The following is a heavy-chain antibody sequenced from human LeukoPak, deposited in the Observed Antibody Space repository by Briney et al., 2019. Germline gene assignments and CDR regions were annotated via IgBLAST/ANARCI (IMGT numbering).Heavy chain of an antibody. CDR3: ARRLATAAVGPIDH. V-gene: IGHV4-38-2*01. CDR2: VYHSGST. D-gene: IGHD6-13*01. J-gene: IGHJ4*02. CDR1: GYSIIGGYY. Sequence: SETLSLTCGVSGYSIIGGYYWGWIRQPPGKGLEWIASVYHSGSTYHNPSLRSRVTVSVDTSKNQVFLKMTSVTAADTAVYSCARRLATAAVGPIDHWGQGTLVAVSS.